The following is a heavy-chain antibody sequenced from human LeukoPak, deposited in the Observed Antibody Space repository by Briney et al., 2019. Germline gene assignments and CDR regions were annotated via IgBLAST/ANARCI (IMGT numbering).Heavy chain of an antibody. CDR3: VNCAYSDYDLRAFDI. CDR1: GFTFTNYH. CDR2: ISSSSDYI. J-gene: IGHJ3*02. D-gene: IGHD5-12*01. Sequence: GGSLRLSCAASGFTFTNYHMDWVRQAPGKGLEWVSFISSSSDYISYADSVKGRFTISRDNAKNSLYLQMNSLRAEDTAVYYCVNCAYSDYDLRAFDIWGQGTMVTVSS. V-gene: IGHV3-21*01.